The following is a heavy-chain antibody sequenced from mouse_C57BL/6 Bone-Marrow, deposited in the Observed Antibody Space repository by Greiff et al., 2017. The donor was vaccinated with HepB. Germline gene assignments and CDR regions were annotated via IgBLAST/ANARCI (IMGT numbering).Heavy chain of an antibody. CDR3: GRRIGRVGGCDY. Sequence: QVQLQQPGAELVKPGASVKLSCKASGYTFTSYWMHWVKQRPGQGLEWIGMIHPNSGSTNYNEKFKSKATLTVDKSSSTAYMKLSSLTSEDSAVYDGGRRIGRVGGCDYWGRGTGGTVCS. J-gene: IGHJ2*03. CDR2: IHPNSGST. CDR1: GYTFTSYW. V-gene: IGHV1-64*01. D-gene: IGHD1-1*02.